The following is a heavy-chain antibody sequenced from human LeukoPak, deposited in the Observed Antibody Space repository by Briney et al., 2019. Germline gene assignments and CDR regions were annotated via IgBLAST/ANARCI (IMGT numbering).Heavy chain of an antibody. CDR2: ISGSGGST. CDR3: ASNGAITMLTWFDP. D-gene: IGHD3-10*02. V-gene: IGHV3-23*01. J-gene: IGHJ5*02. Sequence: GRSLRLSCAASGFTFSTYDMSWVRQAPGRGLEWVSAISGSGGSTYYAGSVKGRFTISRDNSKNMLYLQMNSLRAEDTAVYYCASNGAITMLTWFDPWGQGTLVTVSS. CDR1: GFTFSTYD.